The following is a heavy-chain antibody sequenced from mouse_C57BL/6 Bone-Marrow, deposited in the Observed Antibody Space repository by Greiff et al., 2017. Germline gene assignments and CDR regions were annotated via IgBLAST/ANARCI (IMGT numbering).Heavy chain of an antibody. J-gene: IGHJ1*03. CDR1: GYTFTSYG. Sequence: LEESGAELARPGASVKLSCKASGYTFTSYGISWVKQRTGQGLEWIGEIYPRSGNTYYNEKFKGKATLTADKSSSTAYMELRSLTSEDSAVYVCARHIYYYGSSWYFDVWGTGTTVTVSS. V-gene: IGHV1-81*01. D-gene: IGHD1-1*01. CDR2: IYPRSGNT. CDR3: ARHIYYYGSSWYFDV.